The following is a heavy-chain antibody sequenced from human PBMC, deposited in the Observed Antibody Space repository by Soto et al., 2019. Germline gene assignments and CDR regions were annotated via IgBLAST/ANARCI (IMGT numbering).Heavy chain of an antibody. D-gene: IGHD3-3*01. J-gene: IGHJ6*02. CDR3: ARAVVLRFLEWRYYYYGMDV. CDR2: TYYRSKWYN. CDR1: GDSVSSNSAA. V-gene: IGHV6-1*01. Sequence: PSQTLSLTCAISGDSVSSNSAAWNWIRQSPSRGLEWLGRTYYRSKWYNDYAVSVKSRITINPDTSKNQFSLQLNSVTPEDTAVYYCARAVVLRFLEWRYYYYGMDVWGQGTTVTVSS.